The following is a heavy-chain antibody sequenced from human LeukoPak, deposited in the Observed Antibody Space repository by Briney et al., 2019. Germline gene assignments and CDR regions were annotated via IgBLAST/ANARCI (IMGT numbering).Heavy chain of an antibody. V-gene: IGHV1-46*01. Sequence: ASVTVSCKASGYTFTSYYMHWVRQAPGQGLEWMGIINPSGGSTSYAQKFQGRVTMTRDMSTSTVYMELSSLRSEDTAVYYCARRYYYDSSKTGFDYWGQGTLVTVSS. J-gene: IGHJ4*02. CDR1: GYTFTSYY. D-gene: IGHD3-22*01. CDR3: ARRYYYDSSKTGFDY. CDR2: INPSGGST.